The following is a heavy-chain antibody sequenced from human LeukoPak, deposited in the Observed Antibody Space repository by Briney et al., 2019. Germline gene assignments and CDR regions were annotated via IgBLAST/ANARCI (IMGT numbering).Heavy chain of an antibody. V-gene: IGHV1-2*02. D-gene: IGHD4-17*01. CDR2: INPNSGGT. Sequence: GASVKVSCKVSGYTLTELSMHWVRQAPGQGLEWMGWINPNSGGTNYAQKFQGRVTMTRDTSISTAYMELSRLRSDDTAVYYCARWSAATVTYYYGMDVWGQGTTVTVSS. J-gene: IGHJ6*02. CDR1: GYTLTELS. CDR3: ARWSAATVTYYYGMDV.